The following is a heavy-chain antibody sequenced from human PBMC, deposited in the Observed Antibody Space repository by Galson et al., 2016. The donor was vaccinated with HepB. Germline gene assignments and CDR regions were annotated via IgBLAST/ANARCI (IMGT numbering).Heavy chain of an antibody. V-gene: IGHV3-33*01. CDR3: ARWGGATYLRNMFTRGLAAHFQH. D-gene: IGHD1-26*01. Sequence: SLRLSCAASGFTFSSYGMHWVRQAPGTGLEWVAVIWYDGSNKYYADSVKGRFTLSRDNSKNTLYLQMNSLRVEDTAVYYCARWGGATYLRNMFTRGLAAHFQHWGHGTLVTVSS. CDR1: GFTFSSYG. J-gene: IGHJ1*01. CDR2: IWYDGSNK.